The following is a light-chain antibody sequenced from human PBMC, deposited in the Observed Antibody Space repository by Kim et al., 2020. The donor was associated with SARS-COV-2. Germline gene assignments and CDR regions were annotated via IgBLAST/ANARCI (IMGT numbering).Light chain of an antibody. J-gene: IGLJ2*01. CDR3: NSRDNSGDHVI. Sequence: SSELTQDPAVSVALAQTVRITCHGDSLRTYYASWFQQKPGQAPKIVIYGKNKRPSGIPDRFSGSSSGNTASLTVTGAQAVDEADYYCNSRDNSGDHVIFVGGSPLTV. CDR1: SLRTYY. V-gene: IGLV3-19*01. CDR2: GKN.